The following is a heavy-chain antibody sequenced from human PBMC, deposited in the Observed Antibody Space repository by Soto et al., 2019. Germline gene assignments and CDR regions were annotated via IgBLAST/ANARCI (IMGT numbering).Heavy chain of an antibody. Sequence: QVQLVESGGGVVQPGRSLRLSCAASGFTFSSYGMHWVRQAPGKGLEWVAVISYDGSNKYYADSVKGRFTISRDNSKNXLYLQMNSLRAEDTAVYYCAKEYSSSSYYYYGMDVWGQGTTVTVSS. CDR2: ISYDGSNK. D-gene: IGHD6-6*01. V-gene: IGHV3-30*18. J-gene: IGHJ6*02. CDR3: AKEYSSSSYYYYGMDV. CDR1: GFTFSSYG.